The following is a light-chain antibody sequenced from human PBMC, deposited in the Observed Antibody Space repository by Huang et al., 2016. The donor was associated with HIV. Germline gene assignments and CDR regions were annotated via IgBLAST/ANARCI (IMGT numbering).Light chain of an antibody. CDR1: QSISSY. Sequence: DIQMTQSPSSLSASVGDRVTITCRASQSISSYLNWYQQKPGKAPKVLIYAASSLQSGIPSRCSGSGAVTDFTLTISSLQPEDFATYYCQQTYITPLTFGQGTKLEIK. J-gene: IGKJ2*01. CDR3: QQTYITPLT. CDR2: AAS. V-gene: IGKV1-39*01.